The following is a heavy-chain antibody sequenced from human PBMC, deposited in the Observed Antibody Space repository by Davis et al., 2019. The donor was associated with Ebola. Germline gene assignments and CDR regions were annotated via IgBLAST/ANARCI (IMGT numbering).Heavy chain of an antibody. V-gene: IGHV4-59*01. CDR2: IYYSGST. CDR3: ARAGSSGWTIYYYYGMDV. D-gene: IGHD6-19*01. Sequence: SETLSLTCTVSGGSISSYYWSWIRQPPGKGLEWIGYIYYSGSTNYNPSLKSRVTISVDTSKNQFSLKLSSVTAEDTAVYYCARAGSSGWTIYYYYGMDVWGQGTTVTVSS. CDR1: GGSISSYY. J-gene: IGHJ6*02.